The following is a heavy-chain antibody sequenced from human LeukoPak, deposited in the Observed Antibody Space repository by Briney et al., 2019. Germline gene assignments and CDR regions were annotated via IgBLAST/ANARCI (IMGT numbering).Heavy chain of an antibody. CDR2: INPNSGGT. CDR1: GYTFTGYY. Sequence: ASVKVSCKASGYTFTGYYMHWVRQAPGQGLEWMGWINPNSGGTNYAQKFQGRVTMTRDTSISTAYMELSRLRSDGTAVYYCARESGSYLGGSAFDIWGQGTMVTVSS. J-gene: IGHJ3*02. V-gene: IGHV1-2*02. D-gene: IGHD1-26*01. CDR3: ARESGSYLGGSAFDI.